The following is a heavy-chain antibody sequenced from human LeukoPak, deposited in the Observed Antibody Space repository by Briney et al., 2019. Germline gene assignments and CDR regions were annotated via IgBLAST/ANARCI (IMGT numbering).Heavy chain of an antibody. J-gene: IGHJ6*03. CDR1: GFTFNNYN. CDR3: ARDPYSGNYGNYYYYYMDV. D-gene: IGHD1-26*01. CDR2: ITSSGTYI. Sequence: TGGSLRLSCATSGFTFNNYNMNWVRQAPGRALEWVSSITSSGTYIFYADSVKGRFTISRDNAKNSLYLQMNSLGPEDTAVYYCARDPYSGNYGNYYYYYMDVWGKGTTVTISS. V-gene: IGHV3-21*01.